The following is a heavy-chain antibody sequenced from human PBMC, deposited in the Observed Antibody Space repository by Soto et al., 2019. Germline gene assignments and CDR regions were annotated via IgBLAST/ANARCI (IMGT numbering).Heavy chain of an antibody. CDR1: GDTFNSYG. Sequence: QVQLVQSGPELKKPGSSVKVSCKAPGDTFNSYGISWVRQAPGQGLEWMGGIVPMFGTTNLALKFEDRVTITADELTTTVYSEIRGLTSEDTAVYYCARDLADVHLWDAFDVCGHGTRVTVSS. D-gene: IGHD6-13*01. CDR2: IVPMFGTT. V-gene: IGHV1-69*01. J-gene: IGHJ3*01. CDR3: ARDLADVHLWDAFDV.